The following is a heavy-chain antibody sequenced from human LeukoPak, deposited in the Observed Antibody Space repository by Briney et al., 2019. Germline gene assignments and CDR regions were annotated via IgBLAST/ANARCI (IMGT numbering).Heavy chain of an antibody. J-gene: IGHJ3*02. CDR3: ARHSDRASAGTPHAFDI. D-gene: IGHD6-13*01. CDR2: VHCSGGT. Sequence: SETLSLTCSVSGGSISSCGYYWGWIRQSPGRGLEWIGSVHCSGGTYYSPSLKSRVTISVDTSKKHLYMKLGSVTAADTAVYYCARHSDRASAGTPHAFDIWGQGTMVTVSS. CDR1: GGSISSCGYY. V-gene: IGHV4-39*01.